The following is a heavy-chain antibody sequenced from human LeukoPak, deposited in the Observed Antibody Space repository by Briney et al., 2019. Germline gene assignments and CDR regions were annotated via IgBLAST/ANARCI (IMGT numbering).Heavy chain of an antibody. CDR3: ARSRCYNCAFDI. J-gene: IGHJ3*02. V-gene: IGHV4-4*07. Sequence: PSETLSLTCTVSGGSISSYYGSWIRQPAGKGLEWVGRIYASGSTNYNPSLKSRVTMSVDMSENQFSLKLSSVTAADTAVYYCARSRCYNCAFDIWGQGTMVTVSS. D-gene: IGHD2-2*02. CDR2: IYASGST. CDR1: GGSISSYY.